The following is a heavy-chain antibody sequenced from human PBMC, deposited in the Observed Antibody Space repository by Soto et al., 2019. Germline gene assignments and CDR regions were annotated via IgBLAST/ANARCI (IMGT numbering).Heavy chain of an antibody. V-gene: IGHV3-9*01. CDR1: GFTFDDYA. CDR3: AKDFGISRSGPGFDY. J-gene: IGHJ4*02. Sequence: PGGSLRLSCAASGFTFDDYAMHWVRQAPGKGLEWVSGISWNSGSIGYADSVKGRFTISRDNAKNSLYLQMNSLRAEDTALYYCAKDFGISRSGPGFDYWGQGTLVTVSS. D-gene: IGHD2-21*01. CDR2: ISWNSGSI.